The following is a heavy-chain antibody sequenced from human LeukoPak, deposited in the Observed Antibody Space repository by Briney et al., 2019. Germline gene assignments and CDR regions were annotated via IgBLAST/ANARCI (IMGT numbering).Heavy chain of an antibody. CDR3: ARGQYCSTTTCYSARRYFDF. Sequence: SETLSLTCAVSGGAFSNYFWTWIRQPPGKGLEWIAEINDSGSTNSNSSLRSRVTISLDTSKNQFSLRLTSVTAADTAVYYCARGQYCSTTTCYSARRYFDFWGQGTLVTVSS. CDR1: GGAFSNYF. D-gene: IGHD2-2*01. CDR2: INDSGST. V-gene: IGHV4-34*01. J-gene: IGHJ4*02.